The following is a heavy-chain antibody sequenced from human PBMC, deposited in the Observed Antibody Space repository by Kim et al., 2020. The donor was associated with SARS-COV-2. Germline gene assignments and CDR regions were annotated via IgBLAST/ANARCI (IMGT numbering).Heavy chain of an antibody. Sequence: GGSLRLSCAASGFTFSSYAMNWVRQAPGKGLEWVSGISFNAGTTHYADSVKGRFTISRDNSKNTLYLQMNSLRAEDTAIYYCAKDLPTFYYGSGSYTLDYWGQGTLVTVSS. CDR2: ISFNAGTT. CDR3: AKDLPTFYYGSGSYTLDY. J-gene: IGHJ4*02. D-gene: IGHD3-10*01. CDR1: GFTFSSYA. V-gene: IGHV3-23*01.